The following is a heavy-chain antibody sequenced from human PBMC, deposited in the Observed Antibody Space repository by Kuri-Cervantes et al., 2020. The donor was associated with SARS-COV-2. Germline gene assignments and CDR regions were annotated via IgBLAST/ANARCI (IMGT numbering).Heavy chain of an antibody. CDR3: ARHSPRSSYYYYYMDV. V-gene: IGHV4-38-2*01. CDR2: IYHSGST. Sequence: GSLRLSCAVSGYSISSGYYWGWIRQPPGKGLEWIGSIYHSGSTYYNPSLKSRVTISVDTSKNQFSLKLSSVTAADTDVYYCARHSPRSSYYYYYMDVWGKGTTVTVSS. CDR1: GYSISSGYY. J-gene: IGHJ6*03.